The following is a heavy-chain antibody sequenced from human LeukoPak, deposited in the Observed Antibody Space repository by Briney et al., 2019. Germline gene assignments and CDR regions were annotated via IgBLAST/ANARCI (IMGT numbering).Heavy chain of an antibody. CDR2: ISTAGATN. CDR1: GFIFSDYY. V-gene: IGHV3-11*01. J-gene: IGHJ4*02. CDR3: ARGTNRWLDY. Sequence: GGSLRLSCTGSGFIFSDYYMSWIRQAPGKGVEWISYISTAGATNYYADSVKGRFTVSRDNAKKSLYLQMNSLRVEDTAVYYCARGTNRWLDYWGQGTLVTVSS. D-gene: IGHD5-12*01.